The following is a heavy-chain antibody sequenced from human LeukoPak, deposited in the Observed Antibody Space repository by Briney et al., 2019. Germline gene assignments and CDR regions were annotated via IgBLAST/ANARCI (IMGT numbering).Heavy chain of an antibody. CDR2: IYYSGST. CDR1: GGSISSYY. D-gene: IGHD3-22*01. Sequence: SETLSLTCTVSGGSISSYYWSWIRQPPGKGLEWIGYIYYSGSTNYNPSLKSRVTISVDTSKNQFSLKLSSVTAADTAVYYCARGTTYYYDSSGYYYRWIDYWGQGTLVTVSS. V-gene: IGHV4-59*08. J-gene: IGHJ4*02. CDR3: ARGTTYYYDSSGYYYRWIDY.